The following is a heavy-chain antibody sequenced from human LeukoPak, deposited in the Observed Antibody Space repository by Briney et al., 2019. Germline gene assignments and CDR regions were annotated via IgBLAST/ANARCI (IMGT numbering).Heavy chain of an antibody. J-gene: IGHJ4*02. D-gene: IGHD3-10*01. CDR1: GFTFSNAW. V-gene: IGHV3-53*01. CDR3: ASSMVRGLGDFDY. CDR2: IYSGGST. Sequence: GGSLRLSCAASGFTFSNAWMSWVRQAPGKGLEWVSVIYSGGSTYYADSVKGRFTISRDNSKNTLYLQMNSLRAEDTAVYYCASSMVRGLGDFDYWGQGTLVTVSS.